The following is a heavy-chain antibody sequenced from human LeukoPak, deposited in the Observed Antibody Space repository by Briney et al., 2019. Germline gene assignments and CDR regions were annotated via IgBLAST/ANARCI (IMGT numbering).Heavy chain of an antibody. CDR1: GYTFTGYY. D-gene: IGHD2-15*01. J-gene: IGHJ6*02. Sequence: GASVKVSFKASGYTFTGYYMHWVRQAPGQGLEWMGRINTNSGGTNYAQKFQGRVTMTRDTSITTAYMELSSLRSEDTAVYYCARGLGYCSGGSCLYYYYYGMDVWGQGTTVTVSS. CDR2: INTNSGGT. V-gene: IGHV1-2*06. CDR3: ARGLGYCSGGSCLYYYYYGMDV.